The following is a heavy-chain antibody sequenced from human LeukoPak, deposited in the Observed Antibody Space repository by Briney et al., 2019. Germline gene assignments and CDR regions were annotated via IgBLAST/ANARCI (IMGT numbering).Heavy chain of an antibody. CDR3: ARGGGAFCGTDCHRTFDY. J-gene: IGHJ4*02. CDR1: GFTVSSNY. D-gene: IGHD2-21*02. CDR2: IYSDGST. Sequence: GGSLRLSCAVSGFTVSSNYMSWVRQAPGKGLEWVSVIYSDGSTYYTDSVKGRFTISRDNSRDTLYLQMNSLRAEDTAVYYCARGGGAFCGTDCHRTFDYWGQGTLATVSS. V-gene: IGHV3-53*01.